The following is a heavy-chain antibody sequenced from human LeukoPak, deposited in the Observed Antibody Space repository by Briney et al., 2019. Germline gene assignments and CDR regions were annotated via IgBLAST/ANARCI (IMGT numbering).Heavy chain of an antibody. J-gene: IGHJ4*02. V-gene: IGHV4-39*07. CDR1: GGSISSSSYY. CDR2: IYYSGST. CDR3: ARDRTSSSSGGGFDY. Sequence: PSETLSLTCTVSGGSISSSSYYWSWNRPPPGKGLEWIGSIYYSGSTYYNPSLKSRVTISVDTSKNQFSLKLSSVTAADTAVYYCARDRTSSSSGGGFDYWGQGTLVTVSS. D-gene: IGHD6-6*01.